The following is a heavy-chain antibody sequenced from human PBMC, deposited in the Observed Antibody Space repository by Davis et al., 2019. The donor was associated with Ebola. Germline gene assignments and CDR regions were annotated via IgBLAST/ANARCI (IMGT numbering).Heavy chain of an antibody. CDR2: IYPGDSDT. J-gene: IGHJ4*02. D-gene: IGHD5-12*01. Sequence: GESLKIPCKGSGYSFTSYWIGWVRQMPGKGLEWMEIIYPGDSDTRYSPSFQGQVTISADKSISTAYLQWSSLKASDTAMYYCARGGDIVATHFDYWGQGTLVTVSS. CDR1: GYSFTSYW. V-gene: IGHV5-51*01. CDR3: ARGGDIVATHFDY.